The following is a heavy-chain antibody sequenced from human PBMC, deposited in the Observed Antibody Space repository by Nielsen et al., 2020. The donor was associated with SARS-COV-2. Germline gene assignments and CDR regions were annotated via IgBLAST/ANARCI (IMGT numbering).Heavy chain of an antibody. CDR2: IWFDGSDK. Sequence: VRQAPGKGLEWVAVIWFDGSDKYYADFVKDRFTISRDNSKNSLYLQMNSLRAEDTAVYYCARDGIIVVVTATPSPSYFDYWGQGTLVTVSS. CDR3: ARDGIIVVVTATPSPSYFDY. J-gene: IGHJ4*02. D-gene: IGHD2-21*02. V-gene: IGHV3-33*01.